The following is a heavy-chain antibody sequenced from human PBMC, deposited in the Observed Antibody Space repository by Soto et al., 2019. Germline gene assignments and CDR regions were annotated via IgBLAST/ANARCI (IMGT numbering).Heavy chain of an antibody. CDR3: GRDPFNGAIDY. Sequence: GGSLRLSCVASGFNFNTAWMCWVRQAPGKGLEWVADINRDGSERNYVDSVRGRVTISRDKARNSLYLQMNSLGPEDTAVYYCGRDPFNGAIDYWGLGTLVTVSS. J-gene: IGHJ4*02. D-gene: IGHD2-8*01. CDR1: GFNFNTAW. CDR2: INRDGSER. V-gene: IGHV3-7*01.